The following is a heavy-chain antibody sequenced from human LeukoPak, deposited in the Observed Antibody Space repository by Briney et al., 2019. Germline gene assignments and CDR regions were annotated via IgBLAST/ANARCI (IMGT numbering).Heavy chain of an antibody. CDR2: ISSSSSYI. CDR3: ARVGDSDAFDI. J-gene: IGHJ3*02. CDR1: GFTFSSYS. V-gene: IGHV3-21*01. D-gene: IGHD3-10*01. Sequence: GGSLRLSCAASGFTFSSYSMNLVRQAPGKGLEWVSSISSSSSYIYYADSVKGRFTISRDNAKNSLYLQMNSLRAEDTAVYYCARVGDSDAFDIWGQGTMVTVSS.